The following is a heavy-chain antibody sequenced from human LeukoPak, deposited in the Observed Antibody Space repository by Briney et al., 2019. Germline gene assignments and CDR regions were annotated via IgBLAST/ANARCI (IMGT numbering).Heavy chain of an antibody. CDR2: SNYIGIT. CDR3: ARGVGATHFDY. Sequence: SETLSLTCSVSGGSISSYYWTWIRQAPGKGLEWIGYSNYIGITNYNPSLESRVTISVDTSKNQFSLKVTSVTAADTAVYYCARGVGATHFDYWGQGTLVTVSS. J-gene: IGHJ4*02. CDR1: GGSISSYY. D-gene: IGHD1-26*01. V-gene: IGHV4-59*01.